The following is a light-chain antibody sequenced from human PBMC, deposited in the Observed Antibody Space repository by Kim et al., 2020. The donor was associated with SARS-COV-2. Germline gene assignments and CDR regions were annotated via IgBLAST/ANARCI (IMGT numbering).Light chain of an antibody. CDR3: SVWDDSLSGRV. CDR2: RNN. CDR1: SSNIGSYD. J-gene: IGLJ3*02. Sequence: GQRVTLSCSGSSSNIGSYDVHWYQHLPGTAPKLLIYRNNQWPAGVPDRFSGSKSGTSASLAISGLRSEDEADYYCSVWDDSLSGRVFGGGTQLTVL. V-gene: IGLV1-47*01.